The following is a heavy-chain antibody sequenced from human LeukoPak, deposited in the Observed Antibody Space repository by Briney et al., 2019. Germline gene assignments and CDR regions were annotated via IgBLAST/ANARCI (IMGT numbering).Heavy chain of an antibody. J-gene: IGHJ4*02. CDR1: GGSFSGYY. Sequence: PSETLSLTCAVSGGSFSGYYWSWIRQPPGKGLEWIGEINHSGSTNYNPSLKSRVTISVDMSKNQFSLKLSSVTAADTAVYYCARGGFGARPYYFDYWGQGTLVTVSS. V-gene: IGHV4-34*01. CDR3: ARGGFGARPYYFDY. D-gene: IGHD3-10*01. CDR2: INHSGST.